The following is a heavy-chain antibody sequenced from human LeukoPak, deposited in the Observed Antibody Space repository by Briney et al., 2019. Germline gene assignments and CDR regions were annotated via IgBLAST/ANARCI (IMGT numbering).Heavy chain of an antibody. V-gene: IGHV3-30*18. CDR3: AKERRYYDILTGQAGYYYYYMDV. J-gene: IGHJ6*03. D-gene: IGHD3-9*01. CDR1: GFTFSSYG. CDR2: ISYDGSNK. Sequence: GGSLRLSCAASGFTFSSYGMHWVRQAPGKGLEWVAVISYDGSNKYYADSVKGRFTISRDNSKNTLYPQMNSLRAEDTAVYYCAKERRYYDILTGQAGYYYYYMDVWGKGTTVTVSS.